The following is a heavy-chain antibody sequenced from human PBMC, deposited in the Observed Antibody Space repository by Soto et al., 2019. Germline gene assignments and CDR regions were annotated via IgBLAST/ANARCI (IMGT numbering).Heavy chain of an antibody. V-gene: IGHV4-59*12. CDR1: GGSISSYY. CDR2: IYYSGST. Sequence: PSETLSLTCTVSGGSISSYYWSWIRQPPGKGLEWIGYIYYSGSTNYNPSLKSRLTISLDPSKNQFSLTLKSVTAADTAVYYCTRDAPLWCGELSQWGQGTLVTVSS. J-gene: IGHJ4*02. CDR3: TRDAPLWCGELSQ. D-gene: IGHD3-10*01.